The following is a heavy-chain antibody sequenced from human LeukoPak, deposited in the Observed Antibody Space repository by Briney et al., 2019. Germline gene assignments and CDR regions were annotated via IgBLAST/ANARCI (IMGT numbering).Heavy chain of an antibody. V-gene: IGHV1-46*01. CDR3: ARPLFCAFDNCGYWLDP. J-gene: IGHJ5*02. Sequence: ASVKVSCRTSGYTFTKYLIDWVRQAPGQGLEWVGTINTNGDATNYAPRLQGRLTLTQDTSTSTVYMELRGLTPDDTAVYYCARPLFCAFDNCGYWLDPCGPGTLVTVSS. CDR1: GYTFTKYL. D-gene: IGHD1-20*01. CDR2: INTNGDAT.